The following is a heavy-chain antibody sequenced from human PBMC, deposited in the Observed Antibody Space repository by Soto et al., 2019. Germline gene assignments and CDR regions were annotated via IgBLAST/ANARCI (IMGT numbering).Heavy chain of an antibody. D-gene: IGHD3-10*01. CDR2: ISNSGST. CDR1: GDSINNADYY. V-gene: IGHV4-30-4*01. CDR3: ARYKVGGSGSYYNAWFDP. J-gene: IGHJ5*02. Sequence: TLFLTCTVSGDSINNADYYWSWIRQPPGEGLEWIGYISNSGSTFHNPSLRGRLSMSIDTSKNQFSLRLTSVTAADTAVYYCARYKVGGSGSYYNAWFDPWGQGTLVTVSS.